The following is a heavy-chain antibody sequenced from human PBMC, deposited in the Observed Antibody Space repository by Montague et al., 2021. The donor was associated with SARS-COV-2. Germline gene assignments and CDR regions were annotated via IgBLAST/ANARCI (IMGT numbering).Heavy chain of an antibody. J-gene: IGHJ6*03. D-gene: IGHD3-10*01. Sequence: SETLSLTCAVHGGSFSTYSWNWIRQPPGKGLEWIGEIHHGGSTNYNPSLKSRVTISADTSKNQFSLKLTSVAAADTAVYYCARLGDRVVPSPILGVGPYYSYSHIDIRGKGTTVTVSS. V-gene: IGHV4-34*01. CDR2: IHHGGST. CDR1: GGSFSTYS. CDR3: ARLGDRVVPSPILGVGPYYSYSHIDI.